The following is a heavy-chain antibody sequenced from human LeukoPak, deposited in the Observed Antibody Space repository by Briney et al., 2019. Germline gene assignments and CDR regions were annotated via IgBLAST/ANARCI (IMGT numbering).Heavy chain of an antibody. CDR3: ARDSLRPLRGYGMDV. D-gene: IGHD4-17*01. CDR1: GGTFSSYA. CDR2: IIPIFGIA. Sequence: SVKVSCKASGGTFSSYAISWVRQAPGQGLEWMGRIIPIFGIANYARKFQGRVTITADKSTSTAYMELSSLRSEDTAVYYCARDSLRPLRGYGMDVWGQGTTVTVSS. J-gene: IGHJ6*02. V-gene: IGHV1-69*04.